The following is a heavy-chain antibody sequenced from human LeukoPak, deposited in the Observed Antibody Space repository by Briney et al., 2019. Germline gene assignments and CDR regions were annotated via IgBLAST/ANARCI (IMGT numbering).Heavy chain of an antibody. J-gene: IGHJ6*03. V-gene: IGHV1-69*06. D-gene: IGHD3-3*01. CDR1: GGTFSSYA. CDR2: IIPIFGTA. CDR3: ATKFSQNYDFWSGYPGNYYYYYYMDV. Sequence: ASVKVSCKASGGTFSSYAISWVRQAPGQGLEWMGGIIPIFGTANYAQKFQGRVTITADKSTSTAYMELSSLRSEDTAVYYCATKFSQNYDFWSGYPGNYYYYYYMDVWGKGTTVTVSS.